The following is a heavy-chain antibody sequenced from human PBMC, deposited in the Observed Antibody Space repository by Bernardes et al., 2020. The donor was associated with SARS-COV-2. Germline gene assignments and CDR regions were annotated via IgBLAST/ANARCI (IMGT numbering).Heavy chain of an antibody. J-gene: IGHJ5*02. CDR1: GAPFRGYY. CDR2: MTYTGSS. D-gene: IGHD1-20*01. V-gene: IGHV4-59*01. CDR3: AGIIIGTPFGWFNP. Sequence: SETLSLTCTVSGAPFRGYYWSWFRQPPGKELEWIAYMTYTGSSNHNPSLKSRVTISVDTSKNQFSLTLSSVTAADTAMYYCAGIIIGTPFGWFNPWGRGTLVTVSS.